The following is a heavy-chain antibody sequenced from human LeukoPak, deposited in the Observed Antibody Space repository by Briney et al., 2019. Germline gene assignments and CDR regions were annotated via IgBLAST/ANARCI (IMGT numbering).Heavy chain of an antibody. D-gene: IGHD3-22*01. CDR2: IYYSGST. J-gene: IGHJ4*02. V-gene: IGHV4-59*08. CDR3: ARRRYYYDSSGHSVFDY. CDR1: GGSISSYY. Sequence: SETLSLTCTVSGGSISSYYWSWIRQPPGKGLEWIGYIYYSGSTNYNPSLKSRVTISVDTSKNQFSLKLSSVTAADTAVYYCARRRYYYDSSGHSVFDYWGQGTLVTVSS.